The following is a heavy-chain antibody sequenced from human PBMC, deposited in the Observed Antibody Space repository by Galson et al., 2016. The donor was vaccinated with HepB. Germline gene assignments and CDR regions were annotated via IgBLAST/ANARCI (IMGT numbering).Heavy chain of an antibody. J-gene: IGHJ5*02. V-gene: IGHV1-3*01. CDR2: IHGGNGNT. D-gene: IGHD4-17*01. CDR3: ARSLGSEYNGDGYPYWFDP. CDR1: GYSFTTYA. Sequence: SVKVSCKASGYSFTTYAIHWVRQAPGQRLQWMGWIHGGNGNTRYSQNFQGRVTITRDTSATTAYMELSSLRSEDTAVYYCARSLGSEYNGDGYPYWFDPFGQGTLVTVAS.